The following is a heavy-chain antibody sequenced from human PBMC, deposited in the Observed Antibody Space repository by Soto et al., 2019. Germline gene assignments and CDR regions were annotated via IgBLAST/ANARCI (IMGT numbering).Heavy chain of an antibody. CDR2: IYSGGST. Sequence: PGGSLRLSCAASGFSVSSNYMSWVRQAPGKGLEWVSVIYSGGSTYYADSVKGRFTISRDTSKNTLYLQMNSLRAEDTAVYYCARDTRGLAYGDYYFDYWGQGTLVTVSS. V-gene: IGHV3-66*01. CDR1: GFSVSSNY. CDR3: ARDTRGLAYGDYYFDY. D-gene: IGHD4-17*01. J-gene: IGHJ4*02.